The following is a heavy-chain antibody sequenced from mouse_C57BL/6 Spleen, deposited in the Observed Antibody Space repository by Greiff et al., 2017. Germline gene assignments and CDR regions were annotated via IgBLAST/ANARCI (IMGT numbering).Heavy chain of an antibody. D-gene: IGHD1-1*01. CDR3: ARSIDYGSSHWYFDV. J-gene: IGHJ1*03. CDR2: INPNYGTT. Sequence: VQLKESGPELVKPGASVKISCKASGYSFTDYNMNWVKQSNGKSLEWIGVINPNYGTTSYNQKFKGKATFTVDQSSSTAYMQLNSLTSEDSAVYYCARSIDYGSSHWYFDVWGTGTTVTVSS. V-gene: IGHV1-39*01. CDR1: GYSFTDYN.